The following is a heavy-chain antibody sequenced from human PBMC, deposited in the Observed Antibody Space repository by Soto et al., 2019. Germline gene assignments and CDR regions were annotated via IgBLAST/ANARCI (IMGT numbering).Heavy chain of an antibody. J-gene: IGHJ6*02. CDR1: GGSISSYY. Sequence: QVQLQESGPGLVKPSETLSLSCTVSGGSISSYYWSWFRQSPGKRMEWIGYVHHSWGSSYNPSLHSRVPISLDPSKRQFSLKVTSVTATDTAVYYCARQGFGPLHGLVDGWGQGTTVTVSS. CDR2: VHHSWGS. CDR3: ARQGFGPLHGLVDG. V-gene: IGHV4-59*08. D-gene: IGHD3-10*01.